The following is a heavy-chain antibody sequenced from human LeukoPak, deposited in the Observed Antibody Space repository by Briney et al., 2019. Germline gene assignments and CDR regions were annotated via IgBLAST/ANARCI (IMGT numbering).Heavy chain of an antibody. J-gene: IGHJ4*02. Sequence: TGGSLRLSCAASGFNFDDNGMSWVRQAPGKGLEWVSTISGSGDSTHYADSVKGRFTISRDNSKNMLYLQMNSLRVEDTAIYYCVKGCSYTSCYTSDYWGQGTLVTVSS. CDR3: VKGCSYTSCYTSDY. CDR1: GFNFDDNG. V-gene: IGHV3-23*01. D-gene: IGHD2-2*02. CDR2: ISGSGDST.